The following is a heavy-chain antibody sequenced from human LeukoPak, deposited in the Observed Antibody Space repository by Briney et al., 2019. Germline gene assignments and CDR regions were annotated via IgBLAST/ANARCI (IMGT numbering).Heavy chain of an antibody. CDR2: INHSGST. Sequence: SQTLSLTCTVSGGSISSGGYYWSWIRQPPGKGLEWIGEINHSGSTNYNPSLKSRVTISVDTSKNQFSLKLSSVTAADTAVYYCARGQYIVVVTYFDYWGQGTLVTVSS. V-gene: IGHV4-30-2*01. CDR1: GGSISSGGYY. CDR3: ARGQYIVVVTYFDY. D-gene: IGHD3-22*01. J-gene: IGHJ4*02.